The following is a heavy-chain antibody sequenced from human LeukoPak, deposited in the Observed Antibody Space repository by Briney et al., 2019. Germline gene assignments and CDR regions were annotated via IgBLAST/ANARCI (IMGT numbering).Heavy chain of an antibody. CDR1: GFTFSSYA. CDR3: ANEAGWGATPFDY. J-gene: IGHJ4*02. V-gene: IGHV3-23*01. Sequence: GASLRFSCAASGFTFSSYAMSWVRQAPGKGLEWSSAISGSGGSTYYADSVKGRFTISRDNSKNTLYLQMNSLRAEDTAVYYCANEAGWGATPFDYWGQGTLVTVSS. CDR2: ISGSGGST. D-gene: IGHD1-26*01.